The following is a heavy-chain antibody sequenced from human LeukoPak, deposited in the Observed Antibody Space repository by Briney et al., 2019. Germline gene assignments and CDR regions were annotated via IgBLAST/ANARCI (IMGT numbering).Heavy chain of an antibody. Sequence: PGGSLRLSCAASGFTFSSYGMHWVRQAPGKGLEWVAVIWYDGSNKYYADSVKGRFTISRDNSKNTLYLQMNSLRAEDTAVYYCARDLSSSWYRYFDYWGQGTLVTVSS. CDR3: ARDLSSSWYRYFDY. CDR2: IWYDGSNK. CDR1: GFTFSSYG. J-gene: IGHJ4*02. V-gene: IGHV3-33*01. D-gene: IGHD6-13*01.